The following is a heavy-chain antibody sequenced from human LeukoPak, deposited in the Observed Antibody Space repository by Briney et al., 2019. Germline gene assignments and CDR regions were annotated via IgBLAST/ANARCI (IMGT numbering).Heavy chain of an antibody. CDR1: GYSFSSYW. J-gene: IGHJ4*02. Sequence: GESLKISCKTSGYSFSSYWIGWVRQMPGKGLEWMGIIYPSDSDTSYSPSFQGQVTISADKSISTAYLQWSSLKASDTAMYYCARQRSRGYYDYWGQGTLVTVSS. CDR3: ARQRSRGYYDY. D-gene: IGHD3-10*01. CDR2: IYPSDSDT. V-gene: IGHV5-51*01.